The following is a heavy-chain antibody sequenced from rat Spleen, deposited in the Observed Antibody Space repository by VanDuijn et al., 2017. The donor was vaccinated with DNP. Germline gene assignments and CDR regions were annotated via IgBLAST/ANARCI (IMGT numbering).Heavy chain of an antibody. V-gene: IGHV3-1*01. J-gene: IGHJ1*01. CDR1: GYPITSNY. D-gene: IGHD1-12*02. CDR3: ARAYYDGTYYPNWYFDF. CDR2: ISNIGTI. Sequence: EVQLQESGPGLVKPSQSLSLTCSVTGYPITSNYWGWIRKFPGNKMEWIGHISNIGTITYNPSLKSRISITRDTSRNHFFLQLNSVTTEDTATYYCARAYYDGTYYPNWYFDFWGPGTTVTVSS.